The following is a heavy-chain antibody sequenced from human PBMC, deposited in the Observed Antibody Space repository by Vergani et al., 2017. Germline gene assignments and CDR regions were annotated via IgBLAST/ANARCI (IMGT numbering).Heavy chain of an antibody. CDR3: EGSSPPWNYYGMDV. CDR1: GFTFSNAW. J-gene: IGHJ6*02. CDR2: IKSKTDGGTT. D-gene: IGHD6-6*01. Sequence: EVQLVESGGGLVKPGGSLRLSCAASGFTFSNAWMSWVRQAPGKGLEWVGRIKSKTDGGTTDYAAPVKGRFTISRDDSKNTLYLQMNSLKTEDTAVYYCEGSSPPWNYYGMDVWGQGTTVTVSS. V-gene: IGHV3-15*01.